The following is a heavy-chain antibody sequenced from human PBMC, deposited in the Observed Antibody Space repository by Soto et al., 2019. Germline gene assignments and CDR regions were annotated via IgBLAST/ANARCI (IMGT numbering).Heavy chain of an antibody. CDR1: GGSISSYY. CDR3: ARHAPYTTHWQDFDY. CDR2: VYYTGST. Sequence: QVQLQESGPGLVKPSETLSLTCTVSGGSISSYYWSWIRQPPGKGLEWIGYVYYTGSTNYNPSLKSRVTMSVDTSKHQFSLKLNSVNAADTAMYYCARHAPYTTHWQDFDYWGQGTLVTVSS. V-gene: IGHV4-59*08. D-gene: IGHD5-18*01. J-gene: IGHJ4*02.